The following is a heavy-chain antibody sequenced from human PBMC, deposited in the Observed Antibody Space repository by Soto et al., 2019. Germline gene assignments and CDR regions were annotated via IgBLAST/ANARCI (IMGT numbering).Heavy chain of an antibody. CDR1: GGSFSGYY. D-gene: IGHD3-10*01. CDR2: INHSGST. CDR3: ARGRVRITMVRGVYRVDYFDY. Sequence: PSETLSLTCAVYGGSFSGYYWSWIRQPPGKGLEWIGEINHSGSTNYNPSLKSRVTISVDTSKNQFSLKLSSVTAADTAVYYCARGRVRITMVRGVYRVDYFDYWGQGTLVTVSS. J-gene: IGHJ4*02. V-gene: IGHV4-34*01.